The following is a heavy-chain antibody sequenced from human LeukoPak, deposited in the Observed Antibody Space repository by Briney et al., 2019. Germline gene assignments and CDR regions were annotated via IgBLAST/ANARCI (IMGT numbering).Heavy chain of an antibody. Sequence: GASVKVSCKASGYTFTGYYIHWVRQAPGQRLEWMGCINPNSGDTNYAQKFQDRFTMTRDTSISTAYMELNSLRSDDTAVYYCGRCDKSFNPWGQGTLVTVSS. CDR2: INPNSGDT. V-gene: IGHV1-2*02. CDR3: GRCDKSFNP. J-gene: IGHJ5*02. CDR1: GYTFTGYY.